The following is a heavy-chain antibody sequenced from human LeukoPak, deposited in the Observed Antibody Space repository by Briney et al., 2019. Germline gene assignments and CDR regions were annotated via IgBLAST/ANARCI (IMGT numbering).Heavy chain of an antibody. CDR3: AREYDSSGYYLDY. CDR2: ISSSSSTI. J-gene: IGHJ4*02. D-gene: IGHD3-22*01. Sequence: QPGGSLRLSCAASGFTFSSYSMNWVRQAPGKGLEWVPYISSSSSTIYYADSVKGRFTISRDNAKNSLYLQMNSLRAEDTAVYYCAREYDSSGYYLDYWGQGTLVTVSS. V-gene: IGHV3-48*01. CDR1: GFTFSSYS.